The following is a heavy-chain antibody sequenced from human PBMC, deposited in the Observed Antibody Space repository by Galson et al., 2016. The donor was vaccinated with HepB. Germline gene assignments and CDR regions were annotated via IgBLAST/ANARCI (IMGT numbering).Heavy chain of an antibody. CDR1: GGTFSSYA. CDR2: IVPTVGIA. J-gene: IGHJ3*02. V-gene: IGHV1-69*04. Sequence: SVKVSCKASGGTFSSYAISWVRQAPGQGPEWMGRIVPTVGIADYAQKFQGRVTITADKSTSTAYMELSSLRSEDTAVYYCAMVSPRYDFRRGAFDMWGQGTMVTVSS. D-gene: IGHD3-3*01. CDR3: AMVSPRYDFRRGAFDM.